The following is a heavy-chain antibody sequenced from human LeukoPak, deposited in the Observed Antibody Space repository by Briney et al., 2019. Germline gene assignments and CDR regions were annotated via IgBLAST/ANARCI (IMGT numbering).Heavy chain of an antibody. Sequence: GGSLRLSCAASGFTFSSYNMSWVRQAPGKGLEWVSDISSSGSTIYFADSVKGRFTISRDNAKNSLYLQMNSLRDEDTAVYYCASGSYGTLGYYYGMDVWGQGTTVTVSS. CDR3: ASGSYGTLGYYYGMDV. CDR1: GFTFSSYN. CDR2: ISSSGSTI. D-gene: IGHD5-18*01. V-gene: IGHV3-48*02. J-gene: IGHJ6*02.